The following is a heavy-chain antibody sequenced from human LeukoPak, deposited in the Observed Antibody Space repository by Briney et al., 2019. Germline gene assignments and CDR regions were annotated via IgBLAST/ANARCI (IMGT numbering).Heavy chain of an antibody. D-gene: IGHD3-9*01. CDR1: GGSISGYY. CDR3: ARQNYDILTGYSDAFDI. Sequence: SETLSLTCSVSGGSISGYYWSWIRQPPGKGLEWIGYIYYSGTTIYNPSLKSRLTISLDTSKNQFSLKLSSVTAADTAVYYCARQNYDILTGYSDAFDIWGQGTMVTVSS. V-gene: IGHV4-59*01. CDR2: IYYSGTT. J-gene: IGHJ3*02.